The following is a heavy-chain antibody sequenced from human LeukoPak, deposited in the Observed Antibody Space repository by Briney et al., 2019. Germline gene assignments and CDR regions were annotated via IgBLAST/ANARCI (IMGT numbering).Heavy chain of an antibody. V-gene: IGHV1-8*03. CDR3: ARGRGSRFPLLRYYYYMDV. CDR2: MNPNSGNT. D-gene: IGHD1-26*01. Sequence: GASVKVSCKASGYTFTSYDNNWVRQATGQGLEWMGWMNPNSGNTGYAQKFQGRVTITRNTSISTAYMELSSLRSEDTAVYYCARGRGSRFPLLRYYYYMDVWGKGTTVTVSS. CDR1: GYTFTSYD. J-gene: IGHJ6*03.